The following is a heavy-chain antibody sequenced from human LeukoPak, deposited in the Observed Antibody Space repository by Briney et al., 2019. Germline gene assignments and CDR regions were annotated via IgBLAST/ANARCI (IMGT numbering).Heavy chain of an antibody. CDR3: ARAASYYYDSSGYYLDY. Sequence: SETLSLTCTVSGGSISSYYWSWIRQPPGKGLEWIGYIYYSGSTNYNPSLKSRVTISVDTSKNQFSLKLSSVTAADTAVYYCARAASYYYDSSGYYLDYWGQGTLVTVSS. J-gene: IGHJ4*02. CDR1: GGSISSYY. V-gene: IGHV4-59*01. CDR2: IYYSGST. D-gene: IGHD3-22*01.